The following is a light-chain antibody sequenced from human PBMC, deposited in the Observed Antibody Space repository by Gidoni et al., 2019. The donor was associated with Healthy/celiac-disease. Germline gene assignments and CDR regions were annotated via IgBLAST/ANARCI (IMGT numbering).Light chain of an antibody. CDR3: QQSYSTPRT. CDR1: QSISSY. V-gene: IGKV1-39*01. CDR2: AAS. Sequence: IQMTQPPSSLSASVGDRVTITCRASQSISSYLNWYQQKPGKAPKLLIYAASSLQSGVPSRFGGSGSGTDFTLTISSLQPEDFATYYCQQSYSTPRTFGQGTRLEIK. J-gene: IGKJ5*01.